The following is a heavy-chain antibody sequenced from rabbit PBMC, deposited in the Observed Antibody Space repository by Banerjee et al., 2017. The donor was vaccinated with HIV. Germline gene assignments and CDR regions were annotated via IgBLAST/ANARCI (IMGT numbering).Heavy chain of an antibody. CDR2: IDLGDGST. V-gene: IGHV1S47*01. Sequence: QQQLVESGGGLVKPEGSLTLTCKASGFDFSSNAMCWVRQAPGKGLEWIACIDLGDGSTYDATWVNGRFSISRSTSLKTVTLQMTSLTAADTATYFCARLFAYAAYAGFGYATLDYFDLWGQGTLVTVS. D-gene: IGHD6-1*01. CDR3: ARLFAYAAYAGFGYATLDYFDL. J-gene: IGHJ4*01. CDR1: GFDFSSNA.